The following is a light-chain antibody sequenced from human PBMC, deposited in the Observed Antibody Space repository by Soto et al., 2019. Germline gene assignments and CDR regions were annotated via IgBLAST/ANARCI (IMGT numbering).Light chain of an antibody. V-gene: IGKV3-15*01. CDR1: QSVSSN. Sequence: EIVMTQSPATLSVSPGERATLSCRASQSVSSNLAWYQQKPGQAPRLLIYGASTRATGIPARFSGSGSGTEFTLTISSLQSEDFAVYSCQQYNNWPRTFGQGTKVDNK. CDR2: GAS. CDR3: QQYNNWPRT. J-gene: IGKJ1*01.